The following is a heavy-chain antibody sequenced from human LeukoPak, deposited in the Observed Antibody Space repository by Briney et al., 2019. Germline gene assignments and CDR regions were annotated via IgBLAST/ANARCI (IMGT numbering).Heavy chain of an antibody. CDR1: GFTFSTYS. V-gene: IGHV3-48*01. Sequence: GGSLRLSCVASGFTFSTYSLNWVRQAPGKGLEWVSYISSTSSTIYYADSVKGRFTISRDKAKNSLYLQMNSLRAEDTAVYYCARDGEYSSTWSPDAFDIWGQGTMVIVSS. CDR2: ISSTSSTI. J-gene: IGHJ3*02. D-gene: IGHD6-13*01. CDR3: ARDGEYSSTWSPDAFDI.